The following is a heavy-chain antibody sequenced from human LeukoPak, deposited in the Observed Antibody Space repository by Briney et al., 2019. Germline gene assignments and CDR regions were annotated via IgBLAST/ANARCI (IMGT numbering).Heavy chain of an antibody. V-gene: IGHV4-61*02. CDR3: ARGRGTRDY. CDR2: ISSSGST. J-gene: IGHJ4*02. CDR1: GGSISSATYY. Sequence: PSETLSLTCTVSGGSISSATYYWSWIRQPAGKGLEWIGRISSSGSTNYNPSLKSRVTISKDTSKNQFSLKLSSVTAADTAVYYCARGRGTRDYWGQGTLVTVSS.